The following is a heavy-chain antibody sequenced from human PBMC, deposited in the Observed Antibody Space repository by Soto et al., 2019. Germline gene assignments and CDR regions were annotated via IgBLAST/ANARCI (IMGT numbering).Heavy chain of an antibody. V-gene: IGHV1-18*01. Sequence: QGQLVQSGAEVKKPGASVKVSCKASGYSFSSHGIGWVRQAPGQGLERVGWISGNNGHTNYIQCLQGRVTMTTGTSTSTAYMELRCLRSDDTGVYYCSRDARGLAAASRSIYFHGLDVWGQGTTVTVSS. CDR1: GYSFSSHG. D-gene: IGHD2-15*01. CDR3: SRDARGLAAASRSIYFHGLDV. CDR2: ISGNNGHT. J-gene: IGHJ6*02.